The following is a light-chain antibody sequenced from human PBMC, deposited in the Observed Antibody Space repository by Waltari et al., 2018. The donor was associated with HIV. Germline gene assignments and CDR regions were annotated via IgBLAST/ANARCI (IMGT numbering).Light chain of an antibody. CDR1: SSNIGRNN. J-gene: IGLJ1*01. Sequence: QSVLTQPPSASGTPGQRVTISCSGSSSNIGRNNVNWYQQVPGTTPKLLIYRNKQRPSGVPDRFSGSKSGTSASLAISGLRSDDEADYYCAAWDDSLSGLYVFGTGTRVTVL. CDR3: AAWDDSLSGLYV. V-gene: IGLV1-47*01. CDR2: RNK.